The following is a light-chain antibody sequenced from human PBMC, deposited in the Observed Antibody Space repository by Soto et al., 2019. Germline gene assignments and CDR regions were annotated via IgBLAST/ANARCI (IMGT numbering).Light chain of an antibody. CDR3: QQYNSYSWT. V-gene: IGKV1-5*01. J-gene: IGKJ1*01. CDR1: ESVSKW. Sequence: DIQMTQSPSSLSASVGDKVTITCRATESVSKWLAWYQEKPGNPPRPLIYDASTLESGVPSRFSGSGSGTEFTLTSSSLQPDDFAIYYCQQYNSYSWTFGHGTKVEIK. CDR2: DAS.